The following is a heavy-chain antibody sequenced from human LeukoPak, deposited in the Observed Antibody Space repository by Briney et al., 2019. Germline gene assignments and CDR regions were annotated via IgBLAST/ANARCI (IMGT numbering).Heavy chain of an antibody. J-gene: IGHJ2*01. Sequence: PETLSLTCTVSGGSISNYYWTWIRQPPGKRLEWIGDINYNGNTNYNPSLKGRVTISLDTSKNQFSLKLSSVTAADSAVYFCARQSPDYYDSSGRSWYFDLWGRGTLVTVSS. CDR2: INYNGNT. CDR1: GGSISNYY. CDR3: ARQSPDYYDSSGRSWYFDL. V-gene: IGHV4-59*08. D-gene: IGHD3-22*01.